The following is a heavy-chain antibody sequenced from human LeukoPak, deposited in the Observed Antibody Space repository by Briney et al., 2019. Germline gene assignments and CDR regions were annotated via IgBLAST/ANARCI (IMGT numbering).Heavy chain of an antibody. CDR3: AKVRQGYSSGEGFSFDY. CDR1: GFSFSDYA. V-gene: IGHV3-23*01. D-gene: IGHD6-19*01. Sequence: GGSLRLSCAASGFSFSDYAMSWVRQAPGKGLEWISAVGGSGDTTYYADSVKSRFTISRDNSKNTLYLHMNSLRAEDTAVYYCAKVRQGYSSGEGFSFDYWGQGTLVTVSS. CDR2: VGGSGDTT. J-gene: IGHJ4*02.